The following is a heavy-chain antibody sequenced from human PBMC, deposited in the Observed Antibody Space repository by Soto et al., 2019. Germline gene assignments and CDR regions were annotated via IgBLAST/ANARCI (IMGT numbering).Heavy chain of an antibody. CDR3: AKALVPPPGIAAAGLDY. CDR2: ISYDGSNK. D-gene: IGHD6-13*01. Sequence: GGSLRLSCAASGFTFSSYGMHWVRQAPGKGLEWVAVISYDGSNKYYADSVKGRFTISRDNSKNTLYLQMNSLRAEDTAVYYCAKALVPPPGIAAAGLDYWGQGTLVTVSS. V-gene: IGHV3-30*18. J-gene: IGHJ4*02. CDR1: GFTFSSYG.